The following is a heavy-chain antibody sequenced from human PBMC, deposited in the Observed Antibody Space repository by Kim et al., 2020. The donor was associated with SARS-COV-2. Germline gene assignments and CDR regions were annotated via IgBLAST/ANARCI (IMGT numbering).Heavy chain of an antibody. CDR1: GYTFTSYY. Sequence: ASVKVSCKASGYTFTSYYMHWVRQAPGQGLEWMGIINPSGGSTSYAQKFRGRVTMTRDTSTSTVYMELSSLRSEDTAVYYCARDQYYDSSGGNFQHWGQGTLVTVSS. J-gene: IGHJ1*01. CDR3: ARDQYYDSSGGNFQH. CDR2: INPSGGST. D-gene: IGHD3-22*01. V-gene: IGHV1-46*01.